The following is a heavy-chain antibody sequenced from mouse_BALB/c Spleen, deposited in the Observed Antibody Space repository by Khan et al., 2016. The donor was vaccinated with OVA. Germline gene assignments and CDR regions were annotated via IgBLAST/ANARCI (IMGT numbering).Heavy chain of an antibody. J-gene: IGHJ3*01. CDR2: IYPGSGST. CDR3: ARGDYYGSSIAY. Sequence: VQLQQPGAELVKPGTSVKLSCKASGYNFTSYWINWVKLRPGQGLEWIGHIYPGSGSTYYNEKFKSKATLTVATSSSTADMQLSSLASEDSALYYCARGDYYGSSIAYWGQGTLVTVSA. V-gene: IGHV1-55*01. D-gene: IGHD1-1*01. CDR1: GYNFTSYW.